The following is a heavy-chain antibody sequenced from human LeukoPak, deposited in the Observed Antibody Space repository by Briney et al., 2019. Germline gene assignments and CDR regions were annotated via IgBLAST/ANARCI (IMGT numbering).Heavy chain of an antibody. CDR3: AKGGYSGYDAMGY. CDR1: GFTFRSYG. J-gene: IGHJ4*02. V-gene: IGHV3-7*01. D-gene: IGHD5-12*01. CDR2: IKQDGSEK. Sequence: GGSLRLSCAASGFTFRSYGMHLVRQAPGKGLEWVANIKQDGSEKYYVDSVKGRFTISRDNAKNSLYLQMNSLRAEDTAVYYCAKGGYSGYDAMGYWGQGTLVTVSS.